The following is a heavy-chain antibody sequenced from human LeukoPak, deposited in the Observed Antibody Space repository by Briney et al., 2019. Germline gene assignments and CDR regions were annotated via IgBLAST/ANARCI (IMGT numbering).Heavy chain of an antibody. D-gene: IGHD7-27*01. CDR1: GFTFSDYS. V-gene: IGHV3-48*01. J-gene: IGHJ2*01. Sequence: PGGSLRLSCAASGFTFSDYSIHWVRQAPGKGLEWVSYISGSSITIHYADSVKGRFIISRDNAKNSLYLQMNSLRAEDTAVYFCARLTGDDWYFDLWGRGTLVTVSS. CDR2: ISGSSITI. CDR3: ARLTGDDWYFDL.